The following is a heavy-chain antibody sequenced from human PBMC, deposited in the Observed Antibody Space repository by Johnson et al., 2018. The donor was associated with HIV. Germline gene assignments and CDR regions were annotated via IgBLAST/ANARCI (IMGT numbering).Heavy chain of an antibody. J-gene: IGHJ3*02. D-gene: IGHD3-22*01. CDR2: INWNGGSR. Sequence: VQLVESGGGVVRPGGSLRLSCAASGFTFDDYGMSWVRQAPGKGLERVSGINWNGGSRGYADSVQGQFNISRDNAKNSLYLKMNSLRAEETALYYCARGFGNSGYYYGRFGAFDIWGQGTMVTVSS. CDR3: ARGFGNSGYYYGRFGAFDI. V-gene: IGHV3-20*04. CDR1: GFTFDDYG.